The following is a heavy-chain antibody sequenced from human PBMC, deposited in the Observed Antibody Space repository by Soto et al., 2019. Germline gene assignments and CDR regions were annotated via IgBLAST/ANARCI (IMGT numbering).Heavy chain of an antibody. J-gene: IGHJ4*02. CDR1: GFTFSSYA. Sequence: GGSLRLSCAASGFTFSSYAMHWVRQAPGKGLEWVAVISYDGSNKYYADSVKGRFTISRDNSKNTLYLQMNSLRAEDTAVYYCARDGETYYDSSGYYYAPNHDYWGQGTLVTVSS. D-gene: IGHD3-22*01. CDR3: ARDGETYYDSSGYYYAPNHDY. CDR2: ISYDGSNK. V-gene: IGHV3-30-3*01.